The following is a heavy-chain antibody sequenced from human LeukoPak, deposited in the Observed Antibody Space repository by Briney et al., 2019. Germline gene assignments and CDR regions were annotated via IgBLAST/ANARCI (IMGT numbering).Heavy chain of an antibody. D-gene: IGHD2-15*01. CDR1: GGSISSGDYY. J-gene: IGHJ4*02. V-gene: IGHV4-30-4*01. CDR2: IYYSGST. CDR3: VRYCTGDSCFPFDY. Sequence: SQTLSLTCTVSGGSISSGDYYWSWIRQPPGKGLEWIGYIYYSGSTYYNPSLKSRVTISVDTSKNQYSLRLSSVTAADTALYYCVRYCTGDSCFPFDYWGPGTLVTVSS.